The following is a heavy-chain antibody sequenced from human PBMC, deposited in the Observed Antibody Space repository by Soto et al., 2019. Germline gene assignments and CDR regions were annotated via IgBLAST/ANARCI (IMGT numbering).Heavy chain of an antibody. CDR3: TSKTRRTGMEV. CDR1: GFTLSSYD. V-gene: IGHV3-13*01. J-gene: IGHJ6*02. Sequence: EVQLVESGGGLVQPGGSLRLSCAASGFTLSSYDIHWVRQATGEGLAWVSGIDSGGYTHYADSVKGRFIISREDGKISLYLQINNLRVGETAVYYCTSKTRRTGMEVCGLGATVTVS. CDR2: IDSGGYT.